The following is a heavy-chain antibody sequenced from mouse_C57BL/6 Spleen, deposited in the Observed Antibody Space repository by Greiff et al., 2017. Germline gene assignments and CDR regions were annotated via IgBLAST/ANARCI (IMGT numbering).Heavy chain of an antibody. CDR1: GFSFNTYA. CDR3: VRQGNWVFAY. D-gene: IGHD4-1*01. CDR2: IRSKSNNYST. Sequence: EVQLVESGGGLVQPKGSLKLSCAASGFSFNTYAMNWVRQAPGKGLEWVARIRSKSNNYSTYYADSVKDRFTISKDDSESMLYLQMNNLKTEDTAMYYCVRQGNWVFAYWGQGTLVTVSA. J-gene: IGHJ3*01. V-gene: IGHV10-1*01.